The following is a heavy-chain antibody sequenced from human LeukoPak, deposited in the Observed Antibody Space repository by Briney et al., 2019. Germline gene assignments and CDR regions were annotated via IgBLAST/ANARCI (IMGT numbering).Heavy chain of an antibody. CDR2: INHSGST. Sequence: SETLSLTCAVYGGSFSGYYWSWIRQPPGKGLEWIGEINHSGSTNYNPSLKSRVTISVDTSKNQFSLKLSSVTAADTAVYYCARRGYSYGVRYYYYYYMDVWGKGTTVTVSS. CDR3: ARRGYSYGVRYYYYYYMDV. J-gene: IGHJ6*03. CDR1: GGSFSGYY. D-gene: IGHD5-18*01. V-gene: IGHV4-34*01.